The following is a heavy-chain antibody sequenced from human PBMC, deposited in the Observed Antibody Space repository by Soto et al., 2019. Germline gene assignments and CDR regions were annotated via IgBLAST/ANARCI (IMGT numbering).Heavy chain of an antibody. Sequence: QVQLVQSGAEVKKPGSSVKVSCKASGGTFSSYAISGVRQAPGQGLEWMGGIIPIFGTANYAQKFQGRVTITADESTSKAYMELSSLRSEDTAVYYCARRGYCSGGSCYSGGDYYYGMDVWGQGTTVTVSS. J-gene: IGHJ6*02. CDR3: ARRGYCSGGSCYSGGDYYYGMDV. D-gene: IGHD2-15*01. V-gene: IGHV1-69*12. CDR2: IIPIFGTA. CDR1: GGTFSSYA.